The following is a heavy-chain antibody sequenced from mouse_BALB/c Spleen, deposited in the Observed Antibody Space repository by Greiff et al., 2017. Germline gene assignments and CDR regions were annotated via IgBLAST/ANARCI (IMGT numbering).Heavy chain of an antibody. D-gene: IGHD2-4*01. V-gene: IGHV2-6-2*01. CDR2: IWSDGST. J-gene: IGHJ4*01. CDR1: GFSLTSYG. Sequence: QVQLQQSGPDLVAPSQSLSITCTVSGFSLTSYGVHWVRQPPGKGLEWLVVIWSDGSTTYNSALKSRLSISKDNSKSQVFLKMNSLQTDDTAMYYCARHHYYDYENYYAMDYWGQGTSVTVSS. CDR3: ARHHYYDYENYYAMDY.